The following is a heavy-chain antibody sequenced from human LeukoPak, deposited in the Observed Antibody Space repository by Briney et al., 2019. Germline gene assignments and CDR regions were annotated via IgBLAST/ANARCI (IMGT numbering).Heavy chain of an antibody. D-gene: IGHD3-10*01. V-gene: IGHV4-39*07. Sequence: SETLSLTCTVSGDSISSSSYYWGWIRQPPGKGLEWIGSIYYSGSTYYNPSLKSRVTVSVDTSKNQFSLKLSSVTAADTAVYYCARVRVGYYYYMDVWGKGTTVTVSS. CDR3: ARVRVGYYYYMDV. J-gene: IGHJ6*03. CDR2: IYYSGST. CDR1: GDSISSSSYY.